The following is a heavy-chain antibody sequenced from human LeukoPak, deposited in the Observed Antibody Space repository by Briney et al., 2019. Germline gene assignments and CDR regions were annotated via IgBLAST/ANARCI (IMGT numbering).Heavy chain of an antibody. J-gene: IGHJ4*02. D-gene: IGHD3-10*01. Sequence: PSETLSLTCSVSGGSISSYYWSWIRQPAGKGLEWIGRIYTSGSNNYNPSLKSRVTMSVDTSKNQFSLKLRSVTAADTAVYYCARMFRITMGGYAGYYFDYWGQGTLVTVSS. CDR3: ARMFRITMGGYAGYYFDY. CDR2: IYTSGSN. CDR1: GGSISSYY. V-gene: IGHV4-4*07.